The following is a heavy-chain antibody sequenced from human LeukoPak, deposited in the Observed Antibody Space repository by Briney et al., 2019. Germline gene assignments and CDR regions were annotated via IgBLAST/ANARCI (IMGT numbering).Heavy chain of an antibody. V-gene: IGHV1-2*02. CDR2: MNPNSGGT. CDR1: GYTFTGYY. CDR3: ARVRCSSTSCYNWSDP. Sequence: ASVKVSCKASGYTFTGYYMHWVRQALGQGLEWMGWMNPNSGGTNYAQKFQGRVTMTRDTSISTAYMELSRLRSDDTAVYYCARVRCSSTSCYNWSDPWGQGTLVTVSS. D-gene: IGHD2-2*01. J-gene: IGHJ5*02.